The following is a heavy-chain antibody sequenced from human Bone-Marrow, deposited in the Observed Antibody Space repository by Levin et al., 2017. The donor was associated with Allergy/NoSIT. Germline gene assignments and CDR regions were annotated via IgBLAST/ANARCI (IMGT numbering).Heavy chain of an antibody. CDR2: MYHDGTT. Sequence: SPTLSLPCFVSGGSITTANYDWDWTRQPPGKGLEWIGGMYHDGTTHYNPSLRSRVSISGDASKNQFSLKLSFVTAADTAIYYCSRRMRHWDKIDPWGQGSLVTVSS. CDR1: GGSITTANYD. V-gene: IGHV4-39*01. CDR3: SRRMRHWDKIDP. J-gene: IGHJ5*02. D-gene: IGHD1-26*01.